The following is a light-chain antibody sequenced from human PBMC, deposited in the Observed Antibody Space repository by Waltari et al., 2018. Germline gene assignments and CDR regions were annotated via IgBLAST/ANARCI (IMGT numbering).Light chain of an antibody. J-gene: IGLJ1*01. Sequence: SDVGAYKYVSWYQHHPGKAPKLIIYGVSNRPSGVSNRFSGSKSGNTASLTISGLQADDEAEYYCSSYTTTNTAYVFGTGTKVTVL. CDR2: GVS. CDR3: SSYTTTNTAYV. CDR1: SDVGAYKY. V-gene: IGLV2-14*03.